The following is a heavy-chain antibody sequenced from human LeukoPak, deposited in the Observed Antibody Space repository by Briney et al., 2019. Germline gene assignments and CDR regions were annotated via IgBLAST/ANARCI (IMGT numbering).Heavy chain of an antibody. D-gene: IGHD3-22*01. V-gene: IGHV3-74*01. CDR1: GFTFSSYW. Sequence: GGSLRLSCAASGFTFSSYWMHWVRQAPGKGLVWVSRINSDGSSTSYADSVKGRFTISRDNAKNTLYLQMNSLRAEDTAVYYCTRVAYYYDSSGYLQAFDIWGQGTMVTVSS. CDR3: TRVAYYYDSSGYLQAFDI. J-gene: IGHJ3*02. CDR2: INSDGSST.